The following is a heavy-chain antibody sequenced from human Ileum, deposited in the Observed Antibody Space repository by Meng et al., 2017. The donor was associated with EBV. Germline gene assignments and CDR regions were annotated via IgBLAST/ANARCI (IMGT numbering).Heavy chain of an antibody. D-gene: IGHD1-26*01. CDR1: GDRFGTYS. CDR3: ARLGGDYDDY. Sequence: VRRVPAGARVKKPGSAVKVSCKASGDRFGTYSVSWVRQAPGQGLEWMGNTVPIFGTTSYAQKFQGRVTITADESTSTAYMELRNLRSEDSAMYYCARLGGDYDDYWGQGTLVTVSS. CDR2: TVPIFGTT. J-gene: IGHJ4*02. V-gene: IGHV1-69*18.